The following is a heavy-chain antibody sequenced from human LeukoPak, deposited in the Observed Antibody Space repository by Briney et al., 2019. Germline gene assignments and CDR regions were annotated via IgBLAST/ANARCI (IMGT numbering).Heavy chain of an antibody. Sequence: GGSLRLSCAASGFTFSDAWMSWVRQAPGKGLEWVAVISYDGSNKYYADSVKGRFTISRDNSKNTLYLQMNSLRAEDTAVYYCAKDPRKQQLVYYFDYWGQGTLVTVSS. D-gene: IGHD6-13*01. V-gene: IGHV3-30*18. CDR2: ISYDGSNK. CDR3: AKDPRKQQLVYYFDY. J-gene: IGHJ4*02. CDR1: GFTFSDAW.